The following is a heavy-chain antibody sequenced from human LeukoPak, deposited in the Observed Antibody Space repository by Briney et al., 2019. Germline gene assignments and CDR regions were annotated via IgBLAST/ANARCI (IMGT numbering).Heavy chain of an antibody. V-gene: IGHV1-18*01. D-gene: IGHD4-17*01. CDR3: AGEWVYGDYGVDHHPFDY. Sequence: ASVKVSCKASGYTFTSYGISWVRQAPGQGLEWMGWISAYNGNTNYAQKLQGRVTMTTDTSTSTAYMELRSLRSDDTAVYYCAGEWVYGDYGVDHHPFDYWGQGTLVTVSS. CDR1: GYTFTSYG. J-gene: IGHJ4*02. CDR2: ISAYNGNT.